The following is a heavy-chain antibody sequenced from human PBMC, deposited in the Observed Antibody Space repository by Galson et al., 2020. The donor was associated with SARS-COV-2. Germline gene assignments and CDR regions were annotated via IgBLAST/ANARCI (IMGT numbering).Heavy chain of an antibody. J-gene: IGHJ4*02. V-gene: IGHV4-61*08. CDR3: TRDSHYFDTSAYYRYFDY. CDR1: GGSVSRGAYY. D-gene: IGHD3-22*01. CDR2: IVHSGTT. Sequence: SETLYLTCNVSGGSVSRGAYYWSWIRQPPGRALEWIGCIVHSGTTNYNPSLKSRLTISLDTSKNQFSLRLTSVTAADTAVYYCTRDSHYFDTSAYYRYFDYWGQGILVTVAS.